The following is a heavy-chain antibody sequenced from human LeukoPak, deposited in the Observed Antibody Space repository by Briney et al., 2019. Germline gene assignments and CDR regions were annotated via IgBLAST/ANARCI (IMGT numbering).Heavy chain of an antibody. CDR1: GGSFSGYY. CDR2: INHSGST. Sequence: PSETLSLTCAVYGGSFSGYYWSWIRQPPGKGLEWIGEINHSGSTNYNPSLKSRVTISVDTSKNQFSLKLSSETAADTAVYYCARWFGVADYWGQGTLVTVSS. CDR3: ARWFGVADY. D-gene: IGHD3-3*01. V-gene: IGHV4-34*01. J-gene: IGHJ4*02.